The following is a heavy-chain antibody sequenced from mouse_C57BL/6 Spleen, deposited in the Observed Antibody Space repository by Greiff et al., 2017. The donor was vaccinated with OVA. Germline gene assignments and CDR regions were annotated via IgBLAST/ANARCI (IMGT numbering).Heavy chain of an antibody. J-gene: IGHJ2*01. V-gene: IGHV1-69*01. CDR1: GYTFTSYW. Sequence: VQLQQPGAELVMPGASVKLSCKASGYTFTSYWMHWVKQRPGQGLEWIGEIDPSDSYTNYNQKFKGKSTLTVDKSSSTAYMQLSSLTSEDSAVYYCARSRDPRDYDALDYWGQGTTLTVSS. D-gene: IGHD2-4*01. CDR2: IDPSDSYT. CDR3: ARSRDPRDYDALDY.